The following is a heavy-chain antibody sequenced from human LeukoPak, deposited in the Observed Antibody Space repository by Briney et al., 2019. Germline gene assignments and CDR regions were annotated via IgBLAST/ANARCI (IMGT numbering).Heavy chain of an antibody. J-gene: IGHJ5*02. CDR3: AREDCSGGSCYHWFDP. Sequence: TSAKVSCKASGYTFTGYYMHWVRQAPGQGLEWMGWINPNSGGTNYAQKFQGRVTMTRDTSISTAYMELSRLRSDDTAVYYCAREDCSGGSCYHWFDPWGQGTLVTVSS. D-gene: IGHD2-15*01. CDR2: INPNSGGT. CDR1: GYTFTGYY. V-gene: IGHV1-2*02.